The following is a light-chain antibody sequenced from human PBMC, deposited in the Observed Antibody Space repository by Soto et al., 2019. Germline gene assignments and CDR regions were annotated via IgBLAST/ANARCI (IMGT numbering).Light chain of an antibody. CDR3: QQYNSYSYT. Sequence: DIQMTQSPSTLSASVGDRVTITGRASQSINSWLAWYQQKPGKAPKLLIYKASSLESGVPSRFSGGGSGTEFTLTISSLQPDDFATYYCQQYNSYSYTFGQGTKLEIK. CDR1: QSINSW. V-gene: IGKV1-5*03. J-gene: IGKJ2*01. CDR2: KAS.